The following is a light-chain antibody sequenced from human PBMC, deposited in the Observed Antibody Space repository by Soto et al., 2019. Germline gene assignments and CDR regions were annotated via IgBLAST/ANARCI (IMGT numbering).Light chain of an antibody. CDR2: DAS. J-gene: IGKJ2*01. CDR1: QGISNY. CDR3: QKYNNVPYT. V-gene: IGKV1-27*01. Sequence: DIQLTQSPSSLSASVGDRVTITCQASQGISNYLAWYQQKPGKLPELLIYDASTLQSGVPSRFSGSGSGTDFTLTISSLQPEDVATYYCQKYNNVPYTFGQGTKLEI.